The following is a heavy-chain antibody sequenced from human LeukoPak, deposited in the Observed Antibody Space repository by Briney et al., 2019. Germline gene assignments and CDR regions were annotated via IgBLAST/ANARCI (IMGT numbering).Heavy chain of an antibody. Sequence: SETLSLTCTVSGGSISSGSYYWGWIRQPPGKGLEWSGSISDSGCTYYNPSLKSRVTISVDTSNNQFSPQRGSVTAADTAVYYCERGYCSSTSCYSFDYWGQGTLVTVSS. CDR3: ERGYCSSTSCYSFDY. CDR2: ISDSGCT. D-gene: IGHD2-2*01. V-gene: IGHV4-39*01. J-gene: IGHJ4*02. CDR1: GGSISSGSYY.